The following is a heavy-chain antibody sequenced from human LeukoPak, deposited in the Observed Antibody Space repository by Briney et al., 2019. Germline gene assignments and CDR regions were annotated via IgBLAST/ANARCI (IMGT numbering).Heavy chain of an antibody. CDR2: ISYDGSNK. D-gene: IGHD5-18*01. J-gene: IGHJ4*02. V-gene: IGHV3-30*18. CDR3: AKDGWIQLWLLVFYFDY. CDR1: GFTFSSYA. Sequence: GGSLRLSCAASGFTFSSYAMSWVRQAPGKGLEWVAVISYDGSNKYYADSVKGRFTISRDNSKNTLYLQMNSLRAEDTAVYYCAKDGWIQLWLLVFYFDYWGQGTLVTVSS.